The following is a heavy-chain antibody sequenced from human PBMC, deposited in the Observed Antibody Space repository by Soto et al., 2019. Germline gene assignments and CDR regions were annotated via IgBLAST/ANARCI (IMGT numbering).Heavy chain of an antibody. CDR2: INPNSGGT. Sequence: SSLKVSCKASGYTFTGYYMHWVRQAPGQGLEWMGWINPNSGGTNYAQKFQGWVTMTRDTSISTAYMELSRLRSDDTAVYYCARTWELHSGHMDVWGQGTTVTVSS. CDR3: ARTWELHSGHMDV. CDR1: GYTFTGYY. J-gene: IGHJ6*02. V-gene: IGHV1-2*04. D-gene: IGHD1-26*01.